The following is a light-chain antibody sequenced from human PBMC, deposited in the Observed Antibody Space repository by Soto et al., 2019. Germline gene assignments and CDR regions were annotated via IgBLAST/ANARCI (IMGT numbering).Light chain of an antibody. CDR2: TND. J-gene: IGLJ3*02. V-gene: IGLV1-47*02. CDR1: FSNIGSNY. CDR3: SVWDDSLRGWV. Sequence: QPVLTQPPSASGTPGQSVTISCSGRFSNIGSNYVYWYQQLRGTAPKLLIFTNDQRTSGVPGRFSGSKSGTSASLAISGLRSEEEADYYCSVWDDSLRGWVFGGGTKLTVL.